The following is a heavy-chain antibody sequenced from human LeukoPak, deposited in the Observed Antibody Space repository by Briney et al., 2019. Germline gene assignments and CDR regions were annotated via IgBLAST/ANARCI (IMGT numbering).Heavy chain of an antibody. CDR2: INHSGST. Sequence: PSETLSLTCAVYGGSFSGYYWSWIRQPPGKGLEWIGEINHSGSTNYNPSLKSRVTISVDTSKNQFSLKLSSVTAADTAVYYCASMIVGATTSDYWGQGTLVTVSS. CDR3: ASMIVGATTSDY. CDR1: GGSFSGYY. J-gene: IGHJ4*02. D-gene: IGHD1-26*01. V-gene: IGHV4-34*01.